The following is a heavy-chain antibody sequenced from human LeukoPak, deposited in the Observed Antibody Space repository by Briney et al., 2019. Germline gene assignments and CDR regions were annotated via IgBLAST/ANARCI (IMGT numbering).Heavy chain of an antibody. CDR2: ISGSGGST. Sequence: GGSLRLSCAASGFTFSSYWMSWVRQAPGKGLEWVSAISGSGGSTYYADPVKGRFTISRDNSKNTLYLQMNSLRAEDTAVYYCAKDPKRPVIDDYWGQGTLVTVSS. V-gene: IGHV3-23*01. CDR3: AKDPKRPVIDDY. CDR1: GFTFSSYW. J-gene: IGHJ4*02.